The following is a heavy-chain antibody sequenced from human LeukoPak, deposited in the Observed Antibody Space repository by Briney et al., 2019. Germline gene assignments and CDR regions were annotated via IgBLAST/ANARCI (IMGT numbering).Heavy chain of an antibody. CDR3: AKGRYSSGWYGFDY. CDR1: GLTFSNYA. J-gene: IGHJ4*02. CDR2: ISGSGGST. Sequence: GGSLRLSCAASGLTFSNYAMSWVRQAPGKGLEWVSTISGSGGSTYYADSVKGRFTISRDNSKNTLYLQMNSLRAEDTAVYYCAKGRYSSGWYGFDYWGQGTLVTVSS. D-gene: IGHD6-19*01. V-gene: IGHV3-23*01.